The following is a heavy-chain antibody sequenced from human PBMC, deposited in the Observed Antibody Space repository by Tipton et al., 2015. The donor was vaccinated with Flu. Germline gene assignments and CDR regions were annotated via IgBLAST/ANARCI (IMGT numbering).Heavy chain of an antibody. D-gene: IGHD3-10*01. CDR2: IYYSGST. CDR1: GGSISSSSYY. CDR3: ARGIRTYYYGSGSYCDY. V-gene: IGHV4-39*07. Sequence: TLSLTCTVSGGSISSSSYYWGWIRQPPGKGLEWIGSIYYSGSTYYNPSLKSRVTISVDTSKNQFSLKLSSVTAADTAVYYCARGIRTYYYGSGSYCDYWGQGTLVTVSS. J-gene: IGHJ4*02.